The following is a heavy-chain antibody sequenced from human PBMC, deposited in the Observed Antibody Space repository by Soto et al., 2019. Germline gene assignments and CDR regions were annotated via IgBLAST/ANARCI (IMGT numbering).Heavy chain of an antibody. V-gene: IGHV4-39*01. J-gene: IGHJ4*02. CDR1: GGSISSSSYY. Sequence: SETLSLTCTVSGGSISSSSYYWGWIRQPPGKGLEWIGRINYSGSTYYNPSLKSRVTISVDTSKNQFSLKLSSVTAADTAVYYCASTYYYGSGSYYVPGWGQGTLVTVSS. CDR2: INYSGST. CDR3: ASTYYYGSGSYYVPG. D-gene: IGHD3-10*01.